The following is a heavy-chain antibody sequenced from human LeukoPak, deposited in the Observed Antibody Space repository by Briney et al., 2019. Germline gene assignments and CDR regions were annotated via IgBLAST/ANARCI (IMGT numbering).Heavy chain of an antibody. CDR3: ASDRDYYDSSGHLFDY. V-gene: IGHV3-7*01. D-gene: IGHD3-22*01. Sequence: PGGSLRLSCAASGFTFSSYSMNWVRQAPGKGLEWVANINQDGSEKYYVDSVKGRFTISRDNAKSSLYLQMNSLRVEDTAVYYCASDRDYYDSSGHLFDYWGQGTLVTVSS. CDR1: GFTFSSYS. J-gene: IGHJ4*02. CDR2: INQDGSEK.